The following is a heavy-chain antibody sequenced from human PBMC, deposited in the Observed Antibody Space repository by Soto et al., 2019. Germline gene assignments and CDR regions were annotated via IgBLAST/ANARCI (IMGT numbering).Heavy chain of an antibody. V-gene: IGHV4-30-2*05. J-gene: IGHJ6*02. Sequence: SETLSLTCAVAGGSSSRGGYSWSWIRQPPGKGLEWIGYIYHSGSTYYNPSLKSRFTISVDTSKNQFSLKLSSVTAADTAVYYCAREASQAVVLQFSAGSSYRIAAWGQGPPATLSS. CDR1: GGSSSRGGYS. D-gene: IGHD3-10*02. CDR3: AREASQAVVLQFSAGSSYRIAA. CDR2: IYHSGST.